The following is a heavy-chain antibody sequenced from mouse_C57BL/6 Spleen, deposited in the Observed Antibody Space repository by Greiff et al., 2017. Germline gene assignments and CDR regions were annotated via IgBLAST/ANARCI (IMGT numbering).Heavy chain of an antibody. CDR1: GYSITSGYY. CDR2: ISYDGSN. D-gene: IGHD2-4*01. V-gene: IGHV3-6*01. CDR3: ARCDYDGFDY. J-gene: IGHJ2*01. Sequence: EVQLVESGPGLVKPSQSLSLTCSVTGYSITSGYYWNWIRQFPGNKLEWMGYISYDGSNNYNPSLKNRISITRDTSKNQFFLKLNSVTTEDTATYYCARCDYDGFDYWGQGTTLTVSS.